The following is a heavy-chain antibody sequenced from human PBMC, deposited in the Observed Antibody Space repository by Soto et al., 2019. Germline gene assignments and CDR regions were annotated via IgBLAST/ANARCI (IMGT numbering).Heavy chain of an antibody. V-gene: IGHV4-59*12. CDR1: GGSFSTYY. CDR3: ARESGGYDSSTRYGLDV. Sequence: LTCTVSGGSFSTYYWTWIRQQPGKGLEWIGYIYYSGSTDYNPSLKSRVTISVDRSKNQFSLNLSSVTAADTAIYYCARESGGYDSSTRYGLDVWGQGTTVTVSS. D-gene: IGHD6-25*01. CDR2: IYYSGST. J-gene: IGHJ6*02.